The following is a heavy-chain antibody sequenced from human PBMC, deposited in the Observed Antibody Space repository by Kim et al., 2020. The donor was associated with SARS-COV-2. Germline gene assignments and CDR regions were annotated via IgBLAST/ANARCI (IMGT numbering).Heavy chain of an antibody. CDR3: ARDNVAAAGTWYYYGMDV. Sequence: SETLSLTCTVSGGSISSSSYYWGWIRQPPGKGLEWIGSIYYSGSTYYNPSLKSRVTISVDTSKNQFSLKLSSVTAADTAVYYCARDNVAAAGTWYYYGMDVWGQGTTVTVSS. CDR1: GGSISSSSYY. CDR2: IYYSGST. V-gene: IGHV4-39*07. J-gene: IGHJ6*02. D-gene: IGHD6-13*01.